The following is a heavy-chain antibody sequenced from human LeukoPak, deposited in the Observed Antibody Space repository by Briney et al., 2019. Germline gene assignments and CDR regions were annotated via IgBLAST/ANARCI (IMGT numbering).Heavy chain of an antibody. Sequence: SETLSLTCTVSGGSISTYYWNWIRQPPGKGLEWIGYIYYSGTTNYNPSLKSRVSMSVDTSKNQFSLKLSSVTAADTAVYYCARDDSSGYYSDYWGQGTLVTVSS. CDR3: ARDDSSGYYSDY. V-gene: IGHV4-59*12. J-gene: IGHJ4*02. CDR2: IYYSGTT. CDR1: GGSISTYY. D-gene: IGHD3-22*01.